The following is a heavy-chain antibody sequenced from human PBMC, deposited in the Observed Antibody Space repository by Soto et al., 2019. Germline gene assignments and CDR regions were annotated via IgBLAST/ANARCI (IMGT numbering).Heavy chain of an antibody. Sequence: QAQLVQSGAEVKKPGASVKVSCKASGYTFTTSGVSWVRQAPGQGLEWMGWISPYSGDTDFAPKFLGRISLTSDTSTRTAYIDSSNLRSDDTAAYACARAPRYDSSLGGLYYYALEVWGQGTPVTVSS. CDR1: GYTFTTSG. J-gene: IGHJ6*02. V-gene: IGHV1-18*01. CDR2: ISPYSGDT. CDR3: ARAPRYDSSLGGLYYYALEV. D-gene: IGHD3-22*01.